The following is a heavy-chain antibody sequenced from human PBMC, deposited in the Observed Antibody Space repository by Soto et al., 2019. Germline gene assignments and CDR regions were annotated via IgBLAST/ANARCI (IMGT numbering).Heavy chain of an antibody. CDR2: IYYSGST. J-gene: IGHJ3*02. CDR1: GGSISSSSYY. V-gene: IGHV4-39*01. D-gene: IGHD6-13*01. Sequence: QLQLQESGPGLVKPSETLSLTCTVSGGSISSSSYYWGWIRQPPGKGLEWIGSIYYSGSTYYNPSLKSRVTISVDTSKNQFSLKLSSVTAADTAVYYCARQYGYGDAFDIWGQGTMVTVSS. CDR3: ARQYGYGDAFDI.